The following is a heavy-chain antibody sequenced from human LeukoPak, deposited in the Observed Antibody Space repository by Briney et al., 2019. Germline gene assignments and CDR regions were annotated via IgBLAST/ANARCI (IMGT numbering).Heavy chain of an antibody. D-gene: IGHD3-22*01. V-gene: IGHV4-59*12. CDR2: ISYSGST. J-gene: IGHJ3*02. CDR3: ARDSPPPIVVVTRLSYDAFDI. Sequence: SETLSLTCTVSGGSISGYYWNWIRQPPGKGLEWIGCISYSGSTNYSPSLKSRVTMSVDTSKNQFSLKLSSVTAADTAVYYCARDSPPPIVVVTRLSYDAFDIWGQGTMVTVSS. CDR1: GGSISGYY.